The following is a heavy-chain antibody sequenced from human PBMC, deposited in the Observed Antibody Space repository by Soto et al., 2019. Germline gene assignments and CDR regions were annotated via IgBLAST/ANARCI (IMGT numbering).Heavy chain of an antibody. CDR2: IYYSGST. J-gene: IGHJ5*02. D-gene: IGHD3-3*01. CDR3: AREDYDFWSGERGNWFDP. V-gene: IGHV4-59*01. Sequence: SETLSLTCTVSGGSISSYYWSWIRQPPGKGLEWIGYIYYSGSTNYNPSLKSRVTISVDTSKSQFSLKLSSVTAADTAVYYCAREDYDFWSGERGNWFDPWGQGTLVTVSS. CDR1: GGSISSYY.